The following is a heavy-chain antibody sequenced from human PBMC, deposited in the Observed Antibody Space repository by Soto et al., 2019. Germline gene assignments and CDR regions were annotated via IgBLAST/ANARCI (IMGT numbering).Heavy chain of an antibody. CDR2: ISSSSGST. D-gene: IGHD5-12*01. CDR1: GFTFSNYA. CDR3: AEVGSERYSGQHSDY. J-gene: IGHJ4*02. Sequence: EVQLLESGGGLVQPRGSLRLSCAASGFTFSNYAMNWVRQAPGKGLEWVSTISSSSGSTYYADSVKGRFTISRDNSKNFLYLQMNSLRGDDTAVYYCAEVGSERYSGQHSDYWGQGTLVTISS. V-gene: IGHV3-23*01.